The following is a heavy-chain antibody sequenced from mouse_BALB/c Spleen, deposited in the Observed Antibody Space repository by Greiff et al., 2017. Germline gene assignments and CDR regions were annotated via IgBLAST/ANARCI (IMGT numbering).Heavy chain of an antibody. CDR3: ARFSSLGLLPFAY. V-gene: IGHV1-7*01. Sequence: VQLQESGAELAKPGASVKMSCKASGYTFTSYWMHWVKQRPGQGLEWIGYINPSTGYTEYNQKFKDKATLTADKSSSTAYMQLSSLTSEDSAVYYCARFSSLGLLPFAYWGQGTLVTVSA. D-gene: IGHD2-10*01. J-gene: IGHJ3*01. CDR2: INPSTGYT. CDR1: GYTFTSYW.